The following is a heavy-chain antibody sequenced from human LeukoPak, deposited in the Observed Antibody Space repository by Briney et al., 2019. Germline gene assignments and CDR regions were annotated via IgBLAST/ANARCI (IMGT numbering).Heavy chain of an antibody. Sequence: ASVKVSCKASGYTFTGYYVHWVRQAPGQGLEWMGRINPNSGGTNYAQKFQGRVTMTRGTSISTAYMELSRLRSDDTAVYYCARGGYDFVYYYYGMDVWGQGTTVTVSS. CDR1: GYTFTGYY. V-gene: IGHV1-2*06. CDR2: INPNSGGT. J-gene: IGHJ6*02. D-gene: IGHD3-3*01. CDR3: ARGGYDFVYYYYGMDV.